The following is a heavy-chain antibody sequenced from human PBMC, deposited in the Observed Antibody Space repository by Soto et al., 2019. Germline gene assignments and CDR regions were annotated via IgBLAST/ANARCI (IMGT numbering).Heavy chain of an antibody. CDR2: IYYSGST. D-gene: IGHD3-16*01. Sequence: PSETLSLTCTVSGGSISSSSYYWGWIRQPPGKGLEWIGSIYYSGSTYYNPSLKSRVTISVDTSKNQFSLKLSSVTDTDTALYYCARRPHHYDSWGQGILVTVSS. CDR3: ARRPHHYDS. J-gene: IGHJ4*02. CDR1: GGSISSSSYY. V-gene: IGHV4-39*01.